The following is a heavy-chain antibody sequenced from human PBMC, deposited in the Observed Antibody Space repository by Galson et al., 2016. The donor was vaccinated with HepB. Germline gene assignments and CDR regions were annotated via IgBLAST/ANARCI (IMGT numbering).Heavy chain of an antibody. Sequence: SLRLSCAASGFTFSSYPMHWVRQAPGKGLEYVSAISSIGGNTYYADSVKGRFTISRDNSKNTLYLQMSSLRVEDTAMYYCVTGVYYMDWGQGTLVTVSS. CDR3: VTGVYYMD. V-gene: IGHV3-64D*06. CDR2: ISSIGGNT. J-gene: IGHJ4*02. CDR1: GFTFSSYP. D-gene: IGHD3-3*01.